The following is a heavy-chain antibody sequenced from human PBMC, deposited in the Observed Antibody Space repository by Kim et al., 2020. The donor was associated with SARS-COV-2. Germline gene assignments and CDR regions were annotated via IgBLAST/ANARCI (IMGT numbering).Heavy chain of an antibody. V-gene: IGHV3-64D*06. Sequence: GGSLRLSCSASGFTFSSYAMHWVRQAPGKGLEYVSAISSNGGSTYYADSVKGRFTISRDNSKNTLYLQMSSLRAEDTAVYYCVKEKGGSYRSFDYWGQGTLVTVSS. CDR1: GFTFSSYA. D-gene: IGHD1-26*01. J-gene: IGHJ4*02. CDR3: VKEKGGSYRSFDY. CDR2: ISSNGGST.